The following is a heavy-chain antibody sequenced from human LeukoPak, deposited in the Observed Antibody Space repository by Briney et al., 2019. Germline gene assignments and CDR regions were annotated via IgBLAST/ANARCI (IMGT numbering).Heavy chain of an antibody. CDR2: ISSSGSTI. J-gene: IGHJ4*02. D-gene: IGHD3/OR15-3a*01. CDR3: ARERGGTGLVIGIPDY. CDR1: GFTLSDYY. V-gene: IGHV3-11*01. Sequence: PGGSLRLSCAASGFTLSDYYMSWIRQAPGEGLEWVSYISSSGSTIYYADSLKGRSTISRDNAKNSLYLQITRLTAEDPAVVYCARERGGTGLVIGIPDYWGQGTLVTVSS.